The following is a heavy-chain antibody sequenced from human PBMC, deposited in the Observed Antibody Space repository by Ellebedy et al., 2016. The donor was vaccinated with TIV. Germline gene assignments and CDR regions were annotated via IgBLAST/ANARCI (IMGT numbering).Heavy chain of an antibody. Sequence: GGSLRLXXEASGFKFSDYRMNWVRQVAGRGLEWVAYINGSGDSTSTADSMKGRFTISRDNGKKSMYLQMNSLRAEDTAAYYCAKEIPASLFGGVTSWGMDVWGQGTTVTVSS. CDR1: GFKFSDYR. J-gene: IGHJ6*02. V-gene: IGHV3-48*01. CDR3: AKEIPASLFGGVTSWGMDV. CDR2: INGSGDST. D-gene: IGHD3-16*01.